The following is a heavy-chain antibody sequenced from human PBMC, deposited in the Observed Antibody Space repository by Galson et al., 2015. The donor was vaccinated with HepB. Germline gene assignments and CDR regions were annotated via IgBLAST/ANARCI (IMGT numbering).Heavy chain of an antibody. Sequence: SLRLSCAASGFTFSSYAMHWVRQAPGKGLEWVAVISYDGSNKYYADSVKGRFTISRDNSKNTLYLQMNSLRAEDTAVYYCAREEWLYGKPFDYWGQGTLVTVSS. CDR3: AREEWLYGKPFDY. CDR1: GFTFSSYA. V-gene: IGHV3-30-3*01. CDR2: ISYDGSNK. J-gene: IGHJ4*02. D-gene: IGHD3-3*01.